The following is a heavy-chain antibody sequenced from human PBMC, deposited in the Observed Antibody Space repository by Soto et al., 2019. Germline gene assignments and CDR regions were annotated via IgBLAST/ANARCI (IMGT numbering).Heavy chain of an antibody. Sequence: ASVKVSCKASGYIFTNNDVSCVLQSSGQGLEWMGWMNPGGGDTRYAQKFQGRVTMTRNISIATAYMELSSLRADDTAIYYCARMASFGSLNWFDPWGQGTLVTVSS. CDR2: MNPGGGDT. V-gene: IGHV1-8*01. D-gene: IGHD5-18*01. J-gene: IGHJ5*02. CDR3: ARMASFGSLNWFDP. CDR1: GYIFTNND.